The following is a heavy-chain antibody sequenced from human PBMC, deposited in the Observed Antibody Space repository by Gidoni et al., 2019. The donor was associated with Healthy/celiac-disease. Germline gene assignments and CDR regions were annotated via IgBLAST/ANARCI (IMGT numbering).Heavy chain of an antibody. CDR1: GGSFSGSY. J-gene: IGHJ5*02. D-gene: IGHD3-3*01. V-gene: IGHV4-34*01. Sequence: QVQLQQWGAGLLKPSETLALTCAVDGGSFSGSYWSWLRQPPGKGLEWIGEINHSGSTNYNPSLKSRGIISVDPSKTQSSLQLSSVTAADTAVYSCARGLGDPYDFWSGPPKRGWFAPWGQGPLVTVSS. CDR2: INHSGST. CDR3: ARGLGDPYDFWSGPPKRGWFAP.